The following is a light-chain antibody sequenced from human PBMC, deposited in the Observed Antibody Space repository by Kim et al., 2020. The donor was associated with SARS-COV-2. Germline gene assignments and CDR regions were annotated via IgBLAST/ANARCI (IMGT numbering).Light chain of an antibody. CDR1: QSVYIK. CDR2: GAS. J-gene: IGKJ1*01. Sequence: SPGERATLSCRASQSVYIKLAWYQQKPGQAPRLLMYGASTRATGTPARFSGSGSGTEFTLTISSLQSEDFAVYYCQEYYDWPPWAFGQGTKVDIK. V-gene: IGKV3-15*01. CDR3: QEYYDWPPWA.